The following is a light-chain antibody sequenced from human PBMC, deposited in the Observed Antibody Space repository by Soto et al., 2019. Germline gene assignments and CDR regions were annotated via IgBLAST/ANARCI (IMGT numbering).Light chain of an antibody. CDR1: SSDVGSSNL. CDR3: CSFARSSTSYV. V-gene: IGLV2-23*01. J-gene: IGLJ1*01. CDR2: EGS. Sequence: HSALTQPASVSGSPGQSITISCTGTSSDVGSSNLVSWYQQHPGKAPKLIIYEGSRRPSGVSGRFSGSMSGNTASLTISGLQAEDEADYYCCSFARSSTSYVFGSGTKLTVL.